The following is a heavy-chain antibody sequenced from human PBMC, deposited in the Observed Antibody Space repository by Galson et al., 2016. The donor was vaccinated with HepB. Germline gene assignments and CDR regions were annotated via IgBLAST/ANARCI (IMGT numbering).Heavy chain of an antibody. CDR3: ARPSCSGGSCFSPSPYYYYAMDV. D-gene: IGHD2-15*01. J-gene: IGHJ6*02. CDR1: GGTLRSSA. Sequence: SVKVSCKASGGTLRSSAISWVRQAPGQGLEWSGGIIPIFGTTNYAQKFQGRVTITADESTNTAYMELSTLRSDDTAVYYCARPSCSGGSCFSPSPYYYYAMDVWGQGTTVTVSS. CDR2: IIPIFGTT. V-gene: IGHV1-69*13.